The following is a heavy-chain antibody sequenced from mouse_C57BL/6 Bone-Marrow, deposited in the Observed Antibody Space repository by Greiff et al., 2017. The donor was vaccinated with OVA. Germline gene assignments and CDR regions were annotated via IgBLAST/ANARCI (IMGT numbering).Heavy chain of an antibody. V-gene: IGHV5-17*01. CDR2: ISSGSSTI. J-gene: IGHJ1*03. CDR3: ARPFTTVGGVYFDV. CDR1: GFTFSDYG. Sequence: EVKLMESGGGLVKPGGSLKLSCAASGFTFSDYGMHWVRQAPEKGLEWVAYISSGSSTIYYADTVKGRFTISRDNAKNTLFLQMTSLRSEDTAMYYCARPFTTVGGVYFDVWGTGTTVTVSS. D-gene: IGHD1-1*01.